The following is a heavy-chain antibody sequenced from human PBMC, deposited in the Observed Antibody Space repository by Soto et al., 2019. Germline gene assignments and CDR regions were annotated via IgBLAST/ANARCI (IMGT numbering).Heavy chain of an antibody. CDR3: ARDPGFGFGYSYAFAMDV. Sequence: QVQLVQSGAEVKKPGASVKVSCKASGYTFSNYGISWVRQGPGQGLEWMGWISGYNGNTHYEEKVQDRIKMTTDTSTSTPYLELRSLRSDDTAVYFCARDPGFGFGYSYAFAMDVGGQGTTVTVSS. D-gene: IGHD5-18*01. CDR2: ISGYNGNT. CDR1: GYTFSNYG. J-gene: IGHJ6*02. V-gene: IGHV1-18*01.